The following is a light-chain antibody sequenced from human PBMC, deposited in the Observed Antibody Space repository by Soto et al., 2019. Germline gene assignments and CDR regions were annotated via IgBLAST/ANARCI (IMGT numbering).Light chain of an antibody. CDR2: EVS. CDR3: SSYAGSNLV. Sequence: QSALTQPPSASGSPGQSVTISCTGTSSDDGGYNYVSWYQQHPGKAPKLMIYEVSKRPSGVPDRFSGSKSGNTASLTVSGLQAEDEADYYCSSYAGSNLVFGGGTKLTVL. J-gene: IGLJ2*01. CDR1: SSDDGGYNY. V-gene: IGLV2-8*01.